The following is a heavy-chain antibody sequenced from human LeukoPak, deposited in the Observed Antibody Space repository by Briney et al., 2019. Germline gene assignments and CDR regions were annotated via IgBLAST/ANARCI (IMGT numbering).Heavy chain of an antibody. J-gene: IGHJ4*02. CDR1: GGSISSGGYY. CDR3: ARARYSSSSPFDY. Sequence: PSQTLSLTCTVSGGSISSGGYYWSWIRQPPGKGLEWIGYIYHSGSTYYNPSLKSRVTISVDRSKNQFSLKLSSVTAADTAVYYCARARYSSSSPFDYWGQGTLVTVSS. CDR2: IYHSGST. D-gene: IGHD6-6*01. V-gene: IGHV4-30-2*01.